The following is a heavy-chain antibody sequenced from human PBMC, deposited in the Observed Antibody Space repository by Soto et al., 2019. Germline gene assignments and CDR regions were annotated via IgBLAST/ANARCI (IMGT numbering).Heavy chain of an antibody. V-gene: IGHV1-69*01. CDR1: GGSFSDFA. CDR3: ARGGIVAVPAALSSYHDYTYYRVDS. Sequence: QVQLAQSGAEVRKPGSSVKVSCGASGGSFSDFAFSWVRQAPGQGLEWMGGIIPMFAASKYAQRFQDRVTITADESTSTVYLALSILTSDDTATYGCARGGIVAVPAALSSYHDYTYYRVDSWGQGTLVTVSS. J-gene: IGHJ4*02. CDR2: IIPMFAAS. D-gene: IGHD2-15*01.